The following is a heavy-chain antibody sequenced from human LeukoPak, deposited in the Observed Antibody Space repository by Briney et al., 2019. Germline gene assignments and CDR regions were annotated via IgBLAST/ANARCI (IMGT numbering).Heavy chain of an antibody. CDR2: ISGDSGST. J-gene: IGHJ4*02. CDR1: GFTFDDYA. V-gene: IGHV3-43*02. CDR3: AKAGSGIVTGDY. D-gene: IGHD1-26*01. Sequence: GGSLRLSCAASGFTFDDYAMHWVRQAPGKGLEWVSLISGDSGSTFYADSVEGRFTISRDNSRKSLYLQMNSLRTEDTALYYCAKAGSGIVTGDYWGQGTLVTVSS.